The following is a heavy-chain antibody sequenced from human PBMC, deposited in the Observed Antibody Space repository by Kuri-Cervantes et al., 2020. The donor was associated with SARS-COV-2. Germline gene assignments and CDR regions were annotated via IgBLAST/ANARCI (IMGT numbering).Heavy chain of an antibody. CDR1: GGSISSHY. Sequence: SETLSLTCTVSGGSISSHYWSWIRQPPGKGLEWIGYIYYSGSTNYNPSLRSRVTISVDPSKAQFSLNLISVTAADTAVYYCARSYYGSGSPNYYYYYMDVWGKGTTVTVSS. J-gene: IGHJ6*03. V-gene: IGHV4-59*11. CDR2: IYYSGST. D-gene: IGHD3-10*01. CDR3: ARSYYGSGSPNYYYYYMDV.